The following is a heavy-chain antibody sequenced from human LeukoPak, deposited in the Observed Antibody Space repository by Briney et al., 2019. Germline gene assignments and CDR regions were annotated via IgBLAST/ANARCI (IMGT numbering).Heavy chain of an antibody. CDR3: ARYKVPPHQDSSMVPGVYYYYGMDV. Sequence: SVTVSCKASGGSFSTYAISWVRQAPGQGLEWMGGIIPFFGTPSYAQKFHGRVTITADESTNTAYMEVSSLRSEDTALYYCARYKVPPHQDSSMVPGVYYYYGMDVWGLGTTVTVS. D-gene: IGHD3-10*01. V-gene: IGHV1-69*13. CDR1: GGSFSTYA. J-gene: IGHJ6*02. CDR2: IIPFFGTP.